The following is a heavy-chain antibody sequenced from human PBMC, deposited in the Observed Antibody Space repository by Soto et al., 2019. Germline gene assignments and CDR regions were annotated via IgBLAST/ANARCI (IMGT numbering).Heavy chain of an antibody. V-gene: IGHV1-69*13. CDR1: GGTFSRYS. CDR3: AREDRDRETGLVPAAIDGMDV. Sequence: SVKVSCKASGGTFSRYSITWVRQAPGHGLERIGRIIPIFGIASYAQKFQGRVTITADESTSTAYMELSSLRSDDTAVYYCAREDRDRETGLVPAAIDGMDVWG. J-gene: IGHJ6*02. CDR2: IIPIFGIA. D-gene: IGHD2-2*01.